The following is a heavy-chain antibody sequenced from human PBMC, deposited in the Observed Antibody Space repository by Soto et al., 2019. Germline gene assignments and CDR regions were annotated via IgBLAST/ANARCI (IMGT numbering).Heavy chain of an antibody. D-gene: IGHD1-26*01. CDR1: GYTFTGYY. CDR2: INPNSGGT. Sequence: ASVKVSCKASGYTFTGYYMHWVRQAPGQGLEWMGWINPNSGGTNYAQKFQGRVTMTRDTSISTAYMELSRLRSDDTAVYYCARDSYSGSSGWFDPWGQGTLVTVYS. CDR3: ARDSYSGSSGWFDP. J-gene: IGHJ5*02. V-gene: IGHV1-2*02.